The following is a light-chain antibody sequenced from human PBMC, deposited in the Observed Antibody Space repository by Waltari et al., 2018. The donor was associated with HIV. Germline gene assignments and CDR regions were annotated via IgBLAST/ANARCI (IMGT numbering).Light chain of an antibody. J-gene: IGLJ1*01. CDR1: SGSIASNF. CDR2: EDN. Sequence: NSMLTQPHSVSESPGKTVTISCTRSSGSIASNFVQWYQQRPGSAPTTVIYEDNERPSGVPDRFSASTDISSNSASLTISGLKTEDEADYYCAAWDDNLNGYVFGSGTKVTVL. V-gene: IGLV6-57*04. CDR3: AAWDDNLNGYV.